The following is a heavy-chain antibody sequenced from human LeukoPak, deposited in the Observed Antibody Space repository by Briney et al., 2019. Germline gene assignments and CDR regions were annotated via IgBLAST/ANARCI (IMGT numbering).Heavy chain of an antibody. Sequence: ASVKVSCKASGYTFTDYYMHWVRQAPGQGLEWMGWINPNSGGTNYARTFQGRVNMTRNTSISTAYMDLSSLRSDDTAVYYCAREGYCSGDKCPVANWGQGTLVTVSS. CDR3: AREGYCSGDKCPVAN. V-gene: IGHV1-2*02. CDR2: INPNSGGT. J-gene: IGHJ4*02. D-gene: IGHD2-15*01. CDR1: GYTFTDYY.